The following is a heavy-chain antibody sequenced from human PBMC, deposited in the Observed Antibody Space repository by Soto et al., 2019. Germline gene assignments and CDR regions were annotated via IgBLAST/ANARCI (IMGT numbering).Heavy chain of an antibody. D-gene: IGHD2-2*02. J-gene: IGHJ4*02. Sequence: PGGSLRLSYAASGFTFNSYAMSWVRQAPGKGLEWVSAISGSAISTYYADSVKGRFTISRDNSKNSLYLQMNSLRAEDTAVYYCAKGLCASTTCYIGYWGQGALVTVSS. V-gene: IGHV3-23*01. CDR2: ISGSAIST. CDR1: GFTFNSYA. CDR3: AKGLCASTTCYIGY.